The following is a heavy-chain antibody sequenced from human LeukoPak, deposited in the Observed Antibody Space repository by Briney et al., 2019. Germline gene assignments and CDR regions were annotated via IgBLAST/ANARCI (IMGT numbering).Heavy chain of an antibody. V-gene: IGHV4-34*01. D-gene: IGHD3-16*02. CDR2: INHSGST. CDR3: ARAIGDYDYVWGSYRPAWFDS. CDR1: GGSFSGYY. Sequence: SETLSLTCAVYGGSFSGYYWSWIRQPPGKGLEWIGEINHSGSTNYNPSLKSRVTISVDTSKNQFSLKLSSVTAADTAVYYCARAIGDYDYVWGSYRPAWFDSWGQGTLGTVSS. J-gene: IGHJ5*01.